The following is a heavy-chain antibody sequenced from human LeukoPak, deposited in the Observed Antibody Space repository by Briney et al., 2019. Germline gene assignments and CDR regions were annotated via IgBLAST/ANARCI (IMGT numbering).Heavy chain of an antibody. Sequence: GRSLRLSCTASGFTFSNYGLHWVRQAPGKGLEWVAVIWYDGSNKYYADSVKGRFTISRDNSKITLYLQMNSLRAEDTAVYFCARLGSSWSLDYWGQGTLVTVSS. CDR2: IWYDGSNK. CDR1: GFTFSNYG. V-gene: IGHV3-33*01. D-gene: IGHD6-13*01. J-gene: IGHJ4*02. CDR3: ARLGSSWSLDY.